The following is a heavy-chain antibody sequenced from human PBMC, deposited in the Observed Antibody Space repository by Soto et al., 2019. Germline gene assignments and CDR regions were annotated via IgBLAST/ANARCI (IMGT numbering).Heavy chain of an antibody. D-gene: IGHD3-22*01. CDR2: IYPGDSDT. Sequence: GESLKISCKGSGYSFTSYWIGWVRQMPGKGLEWMGIIYPGDSDTRYSPSFQGQVTISADKSISTAYLQWSSLKASDTAMYYCARHIGSYYYDSSGYTPDYWGQGTLVTVSS. V-gene: IGHV5-51*01. CDR3: ARHIGSYYYDSSGYTPDY. CDR1: GYSFTSYW. J-gene: IGHJ4*02.